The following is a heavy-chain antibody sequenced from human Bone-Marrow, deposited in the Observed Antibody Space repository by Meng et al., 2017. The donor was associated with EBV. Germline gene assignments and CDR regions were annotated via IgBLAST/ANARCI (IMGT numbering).Heavy chain of an antibody. D-gene: IGHD3-10*01. J-gene: IGHJ4*02. V-gene: IGHV4-4*02. Sequence: VQSKESGARLVKPSGTLSLTCVVSGGSIRSSNWWSWVRQPPGKGLEWIGEIFYGGSTNYNPSLESRVTISVDKSKNQFSLKLSSVTAADTAVYYCAAGFRELVRSRDYWGQGTLVTVSS. CDR2: IFYGGST. CDR1: GGSIRSSNW. CDR3: AAGFRELVRSRDY.